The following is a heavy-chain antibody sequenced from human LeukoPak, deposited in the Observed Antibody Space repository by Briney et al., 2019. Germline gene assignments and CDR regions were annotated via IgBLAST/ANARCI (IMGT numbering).Heavy chain of an antibody. CDR2: ISIDGGST. V-gene: IGHV3-64D*06. CDR3: VRGGSHDY. CDR1: GFTFSSYV. D-gene: IGHD3-16*01. Sequence: GGSLRLSCSASGFTFSSYVMHWVRQAPGKGLEYVSAISIDGGSTYYAGSVRGRFTISRDNSKITLYLQMSSLRAEDTAVYYCVRGGSHDYWGQGTLVTVSS. J-gene: IGHJ4*02.